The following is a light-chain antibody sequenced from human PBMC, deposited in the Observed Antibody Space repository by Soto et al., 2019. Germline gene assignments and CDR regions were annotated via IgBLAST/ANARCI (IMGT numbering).Light chain of an antibody. J-gene: IGLJ3*02. CDR2: SNN. V-gene: IGLV1-44*01. CDR3: ASWDDRLNGPV. CDR1: NSNIGSNP. Sequence: QSVLTQPPSASGTPGQKVTISCSGGNSNIGSNPVNWYQQVPGTAPRLLIYSNNQWPSGVPDRFSGSKSGTSASLAISGLQSEDEADYYCASWDDRLNGPVFGGGTKVTVL.